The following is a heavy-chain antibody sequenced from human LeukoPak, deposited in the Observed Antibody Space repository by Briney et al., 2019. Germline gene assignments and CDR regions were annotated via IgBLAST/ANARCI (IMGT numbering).Heavy chain of an antibody. CDR1: GFTFSSYA. CDR3: ARSDGDY. Sequence: GRSLRLSCAASGFTFSSYAMHWVRQAPGKGLEWVAVISYDGSNKYYADSVKGRFTISRDNSKNTLYLQMDSLRAEDTAVYYCARSDGDYWGQGTLVTVSS. J-gene: IGHJ4*02. CDR2: ISYDGSNK. V-gene: IGHV3-30-3*01.